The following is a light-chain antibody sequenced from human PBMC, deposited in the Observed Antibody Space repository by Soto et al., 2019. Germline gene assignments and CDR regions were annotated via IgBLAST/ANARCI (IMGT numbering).Light chain of an antibody. Sequence: QSVLTQPPSVSGAPGQGVTISCTGSSSNIGAGYDVHWYQQLPGTAPKLLMYGSTNRPSGVPDRFSGSKSGTSASLAITGLQAEDEADYYCQSYDSSLSGLVFGGGTKLTVL. CDR3: QSYDSSLSGLV. CDR2: GST. V-gene: IGLV1-40*01. CDR1: SSNIGAGYD. J-gene: IGLJ2*01.